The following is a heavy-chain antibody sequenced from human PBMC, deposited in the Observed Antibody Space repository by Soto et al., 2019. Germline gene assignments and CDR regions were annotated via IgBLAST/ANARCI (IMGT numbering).Heavy chain of an antibody. Sequence: EVQLLESGGGLVQPGGSLSLSCAASAFTFNNYAMSWVRQAPGKGLEWVSGIGGSGRTTYYADSVKGRFTISRDNTNSSLFLQMNSLRAEDTDVYYCAKSRYSDSSGDFYDYWGQGTLVTVSS. CDR3: AKSRYSDSSGDFYDY. J-gene: IGHJ4*02. V-gene: IGHV3-23*01. CDR2: IGGSGRTT. CDR1: AFTFNNYA. D-gene: IGHD3-22*01.